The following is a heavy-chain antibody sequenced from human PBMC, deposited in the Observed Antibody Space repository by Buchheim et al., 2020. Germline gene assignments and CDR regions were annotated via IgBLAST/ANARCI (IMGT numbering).Heavy chain of an antibody. J-gene: IGHJ4*02. CDR3: AIFSRYFYDSSGFPFDF. CDR1: GFTFSSYA. Sequence: QVQLVESGGGVVQPGRSLRLSCAASGFTFSSYAMHWVRQAPGKGLEWVAVISYDGSNKYYADSVKGRFTISRDNSKNTLYLQMNSLRAEDTAVYYCAIFSRYFYDSSGFPFDFWGQGAL. CDR2: ISYDGSNK. D-gene: IGHD3-22*01. V-gene: IGHV3-30-3*01.